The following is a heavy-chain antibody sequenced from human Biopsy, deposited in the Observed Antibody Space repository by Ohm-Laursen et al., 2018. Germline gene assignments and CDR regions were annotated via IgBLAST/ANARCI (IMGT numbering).Heavy chain of an antibody. D-gene: IGHD3-22*01. Sequence: PSQTLSLTCTVSGGSISSYYWTWIRQPPGKGLEWIGDVYYSGNTNRNPSLKSRVTILVDTSKNQFSLKLNSVTAADTAVYYCGRREVVITHDAFDTWGQGTMVTVSS. J-gene: IGHJ3*02. V-gene: IGHV4-59*08. CDR1: GGSISSYY. CDR3: GRREVVITHDAFDT. CDR2: VYYSGNT.